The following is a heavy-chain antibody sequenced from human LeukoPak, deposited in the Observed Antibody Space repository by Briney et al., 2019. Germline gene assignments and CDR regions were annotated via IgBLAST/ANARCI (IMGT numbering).Heavy chain of an antibody. Sequence: PSETLSLTCTVSGGSISSGDHYWSWIRQPPGKGLEWIGYIYYSGRTNYNPSLKSRVTISVDTSKNQFSLKLSSVTAADTALYYCAGDHYETSGYRLDPWGQGILVTVSS. CDR3: AGDHYETSGYRLDP. D-gene: IGHD3-22*01. J-gene: IGHJ5*02. V-gene: IGHV4-30-4*01. CDR1: GGSISSGDHY. CDR2: IYYSGRT.